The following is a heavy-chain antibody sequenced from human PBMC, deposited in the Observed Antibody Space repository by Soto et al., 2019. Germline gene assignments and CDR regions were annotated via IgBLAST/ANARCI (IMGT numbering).Heavy chain of an antibody. J-gene: IGHJ4*02. D-gene: IGHD3-22*01. Sequence: EVQLVESGGGLVKPGGSLRLSCAASGFTFSSYSMNWVRQAPGKGLEWVSSISSSSTTISYADSVKGRFTISRDNAKNSLYLQMNSLRDEDTAVYYCARYYYDSSGYRFDSWGQGTLVTVSS. V-gene: IGHV3-21*01. CDR1: GFTFSSYS. CDR3: ARYYYDSSGYRFDS. CDR2: ISSSSTTI.